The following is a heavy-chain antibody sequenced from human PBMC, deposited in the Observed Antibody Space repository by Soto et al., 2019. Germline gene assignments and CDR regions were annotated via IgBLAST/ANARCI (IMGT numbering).Heavy chain of an antibody. CDR3: ANYDSSGGWFDP. V-gene: IGHV4-31*03. CDR2: IYYSGST. CDR1: GGSISSGGYY. J-gene: IGHJ5*02. D-gene: IGHD3-22*01. Sequence: QVQLQESGPGLVKPSQTLSLTCTVSGGSISSGGYYWSWIRQHPGKGLEWIGYIYYSGSTYYNPSLKSRVTLSVDTSKNQFSRKLSSVTAADTAVYYCANYDSSGGWFDPWGQGTLVTVSS.